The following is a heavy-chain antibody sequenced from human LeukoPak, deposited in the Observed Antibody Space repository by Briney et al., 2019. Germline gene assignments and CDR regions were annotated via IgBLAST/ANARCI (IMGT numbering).Heavy chain of an antibody. CDR3: AKSSHGGFYFDY. CDR1: GFTFSSYA. J-gene: IGHJ4*02. CDR2: ISGSGGST. Sequence: GGSLRLSCAASGFTFSSYAMSWVRQAPGKGLEWVSAISGSGGSTYYADSVKGRFTISRGNFKNTLYLQMNSLRAEDTAVYYCAKSSHGGFYFDYWGQGTLVTVSS. V-gene: IGHV3-23*01. D-gene: IGHD2-15*01.